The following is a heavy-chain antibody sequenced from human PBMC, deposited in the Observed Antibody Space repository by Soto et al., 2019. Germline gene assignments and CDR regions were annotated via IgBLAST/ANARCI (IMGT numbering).Heavy chain of an antibody. CDR1: GASINTYGYY. D-gene: IGHD3-22*01. V-gene: IGHV4-30-4*01. CDR2: MYYSGDT. Sequence: QMQLQESDPGLGKPSQTLTLTCTVSGASINTYGYYWTWMRQAPGKGLEWIGSMYYSGDTYHNPSLQSRVTLSIDTSKDQFSLKLASVTAADTAVYFCVANYDSSFDYWGRGTQVTVSS. CDR3: VANYDSSFDY. J-gene: IGHJ4*02.